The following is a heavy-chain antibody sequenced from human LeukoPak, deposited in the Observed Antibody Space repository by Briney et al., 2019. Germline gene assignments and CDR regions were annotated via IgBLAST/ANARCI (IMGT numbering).Heavy chain of an antibody. Sequence: PSETLSLTCTVSGDSITTYYWSWIRQSPGKGLEWIGYINYIGSTNYNPSLKNRVTISADIPKSQFSLRLRSVTAADTAVYFCARGVTAAGSSWGQGTLVTVSS. CDR2: INYIGST. CDR3: ARGVTAAGSS. CDR1: GDSITTYY. V-gene: IGHV4-59*01. J-gene: IGHJ5*02. D-gene: IGHD6-13*01.